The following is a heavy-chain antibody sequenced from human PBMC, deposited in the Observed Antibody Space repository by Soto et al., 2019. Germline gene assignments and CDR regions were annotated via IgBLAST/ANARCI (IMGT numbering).Heavy chain of an antibody. Sequence: QVQLVESGGGVVQPGRSLRLSCAASGFTFSSYGMHWVRQAPGKRLEWVAVIWFDGTNKYYADSVKGRFTISRDNSKNTXYXXMNSLRAEDTAVYYCARDRGYSGYDSPRYYYGMDVWGQGTTVTVSS. CDR3: ARDRGYSGYDSPRYYYGMDV. V-gene: IGHV3-33*01. D-gene: IGHD5-12*01. CDR1: GFTFSSYG. J-gene: IGHJ6*02. CDR2: IWFDGTNK.